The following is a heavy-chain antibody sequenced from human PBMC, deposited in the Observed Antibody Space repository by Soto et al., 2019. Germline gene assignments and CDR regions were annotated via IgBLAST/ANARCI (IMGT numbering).Heavy chain of an antibody. CDR2: VYYTGSV. J-gene: IGHJ4*02. D-gene: IGHD3-9*01. CDR3: ARRPSTALVTPGRLTFDY. CDR1: GGSINSGDFY. V-gene: IGHV4-39*01. Sequence: QLQLQESGPGLVKPSETLSLTCTVSGGSINSGDFYWGWIRQPPGKGLEWIGCVYYTGSVYYNPSVESRVTISGDTSKNKFFLNLNSVSAADTAVYYCARRPSTALVTPGRLTFDYWGQGTLVTVSS.